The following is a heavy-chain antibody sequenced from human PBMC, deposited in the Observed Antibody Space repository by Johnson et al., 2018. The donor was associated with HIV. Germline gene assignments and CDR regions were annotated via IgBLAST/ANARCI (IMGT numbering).Heavy chain of an antibody. D-gene: IGHD1-26*01. J-gene: IGHJ3*02. CDR1: GFTFDDYA. V-gene: IGHV3-9*01. Sequence: VQLVESGGGLVQPGRSLRLSCAASGFTFDDYAMHWVRQAPGKGLEWVSGISWNSGSIGYADSVKGRFTISSDNAKNSLYLQMNSLRAEDTAVYYCAREGYSGSPNGRGAFDIWGQGTMVTVSS. CDR2: ISWNSGSI. CDR3: AREGYSGSPNGRGAFDI.